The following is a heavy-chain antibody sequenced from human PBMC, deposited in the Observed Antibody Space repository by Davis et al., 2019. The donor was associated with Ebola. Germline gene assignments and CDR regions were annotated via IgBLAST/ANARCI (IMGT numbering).Heavy chain of an antibody. D-gene: IGHD1-14*01. CDR1: GFTFSSYA. CDR2: INQDAREI. CDR3: ATVRYDLGQAY. J-gene: IGHJ4*02. Sequence: GGSLRLSCAASGFTFSSYAMSWVRQAPGKGLEWVANINQDAREINYVDSVRGRFTISRDNAKNSLYLQMNSLRADDTAVYYCATVRYDLGQAYWGQGTLVTVSS. V-gene: IGHV3-7*03.